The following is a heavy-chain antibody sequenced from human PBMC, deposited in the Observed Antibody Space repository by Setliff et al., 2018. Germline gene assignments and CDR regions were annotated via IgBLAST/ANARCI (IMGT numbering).Heavy chain of an antibody. Sequence: SETLSLTCTVSGGSFSGYHWSWIRQAPGKGLEWIGSIYHSGSTYFNPSLKSRVTISVDTSKNQFSLKLNSVTAADTTVYYCARAVPRGATPDYWYFDLWGRGTLVTVSS. CDR2: IYHSGST. CDR1: GGSFSGYH. D-gene: IGHD2-2*01. V-gene: IGHV4-34*01. CDR3: ARAVPRGATPDYWYFDL. J-gene: IGHJ2*01.